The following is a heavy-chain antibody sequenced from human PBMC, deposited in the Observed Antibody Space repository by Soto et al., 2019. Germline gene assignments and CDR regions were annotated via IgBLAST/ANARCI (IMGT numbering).Heavy chain of an antibody. CDR3: AGGYYDFWSGYTPTNWFDP. CDR1: GFTFSSYA. CDR2: ISGSGGST. Sequence: PGGSLRLSCAASGFTFSSYAMSWVRQAPGKGLEWVSAISGSGGSTYYADSVKGRFTISRDNSKNTLYLQMNSLRAEDTAVYYCAGGYYDFWSGYTPTNWFDPWGQGTLVTVSS. D-gene: IGHD3-3*01. V-gene: IGHV3-23*01. J-gene: IGHJ5*02.